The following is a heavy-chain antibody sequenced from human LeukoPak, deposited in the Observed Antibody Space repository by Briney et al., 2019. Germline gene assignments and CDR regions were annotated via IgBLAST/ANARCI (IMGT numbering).Heavy chain of an antibody. CDR2: IYYSGST. V-gene: IGHV4-31*03. Sequence: PSGTLSLTCTVSGGSISSGGYYWSWIRQHPGKGLEWIGYIYYSGSTYYNPSLKSRVTISVDTSKNQFSLKLSSVTAADTAVYYCARVQDCSSTSCYGDWFDPWGQGTLVTVSS. D-gene: IGHD2-2*01. CDR1: GGSISSGGYY. CDR3: ARVQDCSSTSCYGDWFDP. J-gene: IGHJ5*02.